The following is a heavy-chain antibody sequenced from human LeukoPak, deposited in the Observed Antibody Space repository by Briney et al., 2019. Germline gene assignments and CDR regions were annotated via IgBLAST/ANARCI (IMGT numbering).Heavy chain of an antibody. V-gene: IGHV3-53*01. Sequence: GGSLRLSCAASGFTFSSNYMSWVRQAPGKGLEWVSVIYSGGSTYYADSVKGRFTISRDNSKNTLYLQMNSLRAEDTAVYYCARRARYCGGDCYYFDYWGQGTLVTVSS. J-gene: IGHJ4*02. CDR2: IYSGGST. CDR3: ARRARYCGGDCYYFDY. CDR1: GFTFSSNY. D-gene: IGHD2-21*02.